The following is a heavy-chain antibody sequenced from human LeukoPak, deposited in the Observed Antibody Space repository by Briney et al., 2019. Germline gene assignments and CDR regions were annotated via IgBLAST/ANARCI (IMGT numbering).Heavy chain of an antibody. CDR2: ISGSGGST. Sequence: GGSLRLSCAASGFTFSSYGMSWVRQAPGKGLEWVSAISGSGGSTYYADSVKGRFTISRDNAKNSLYLQMNSLRAEDTALYYCAKGPYYYGSGSPASHFDYWGQGTLVTVSS. D-gene: IGHD3-10*01. CDR3: AKGPYYYGSGSPASHFDY. J-gene: IGHJ4*02. CDR1: GFTFSSYG. V-gene: IGHV3-23*01.